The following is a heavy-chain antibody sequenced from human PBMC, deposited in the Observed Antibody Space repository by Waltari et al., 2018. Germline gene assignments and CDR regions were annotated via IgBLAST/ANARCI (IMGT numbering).Heavy chain of an antibody. Sequence: EVQLVQSGAEVKKPGESLKISCKGSGYSFTSYWIGWVRQMPGKGLEWMGIIYPGDSDTRYSPSFQGQVTISADKSISTAYLQWSSLKASDTAMYYCARQQRPYYYDSSGSYYFDYWGQGTLVTVSS. V-gene: IGHV5-51*01. CDR1: GYSFTSYW. J-gene: IGHJ4*02. CDR3: ARQQRPYYYDSSGSYYFDY. CDR2: IYPGDSDT. D-gene: IGHD3-22*01.